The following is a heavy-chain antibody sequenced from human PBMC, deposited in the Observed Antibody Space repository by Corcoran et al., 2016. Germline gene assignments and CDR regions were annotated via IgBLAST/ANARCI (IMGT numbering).Heavy chain of an antibody. V-gene: IGHV3-23*01. CDR2: ISGSGGST. J-gene: IGHJ4*02. CDR1: GFTFSSYA. CDR3: ANQKPYSSSGYVSHPPDY. Sequence: EVQLLESGGGLVQPGGSLRLSCAASGFTFSSYAMSWVRQAPGKGLEWVSAISGSGGSTYYADSVKGRFTISRDNSKNTLYLQMNSLRAEYTAVYYCANQKPYSSSGYVSHPPDYWGQGTLVTVSS. D-gene: IGHD6-13*01.